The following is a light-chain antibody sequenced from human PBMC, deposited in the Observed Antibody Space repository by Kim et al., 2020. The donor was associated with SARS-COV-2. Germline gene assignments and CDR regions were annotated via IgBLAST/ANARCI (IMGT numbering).Light chain of an antibody. CDR3: QQYSSYSRT. J-gene: IGKJ1*01. V-gene: IGKV1-5*03. CDR2: KAS. CDR1: QSISNW. Sequence: DIQMTQSPSSLPASVGDRVSITCRASQSISNWVAWYQQRPGKAPTLLIQKASNLENGVPSRFSGSGSGTEFTLTISSLQPDDSATYYCQQYSSYSRTFGRGTKVEIK.